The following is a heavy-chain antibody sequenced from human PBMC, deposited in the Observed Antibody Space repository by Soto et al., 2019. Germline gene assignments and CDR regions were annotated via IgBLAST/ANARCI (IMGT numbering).Heavy chain of an antibody. Sequence: SETLSLTCTVSGGSINDFYWSWIRQPPGKGLEWIGYIYYSGSTDYNPSLKGRVTISVDTSKNQFSLQLNSVTPEDTAVYYCARSDQWLATWGQGTLVTVSS. J-gene: IGHJ5*02. V-gene: IGHV4-59*08. D-gene: IGHD6-19*01. CDR1: GGSINDFY. CDR3: ARSDQWLAT. CDR2: IYYSGST.